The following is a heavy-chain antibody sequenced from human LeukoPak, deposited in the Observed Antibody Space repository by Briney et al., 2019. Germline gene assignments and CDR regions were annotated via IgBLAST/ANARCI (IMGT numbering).Heavy chain of an antibody. CDR2: TNPNSGGT. CDR1: GYTFTGYY. D-gene: IGHD3-16*01. J-gene: IGHJ3*02. CDR3: ARWGYAFDM. Sequence: ASVKISCKASGYTFTGYYMHWVRQAPGQGLEWMGWTNPNSGGTKYAQKFQDRVTMTRDTSISTAYMELSRLRSDDTAVYFCARWGYAFDMWGQGTMVTVSS. V-gene: IGHV1-2*02.